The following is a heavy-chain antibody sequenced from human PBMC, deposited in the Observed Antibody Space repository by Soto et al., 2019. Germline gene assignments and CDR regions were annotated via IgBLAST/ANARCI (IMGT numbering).Heavy chain of an antibody. CDR2: IRGSGDTT. V-gene: IGHV3-23*01. J-gene: IGHJ4*02. Sequence: GGSLSLSCAASGFPLSNHAMTWVRQTPVKGLEWVSVIRGSGDTTYYADSVKGRFTISGDNSKNTLYLQMNSLRAEDTALYYCTKAGPSSGYYYASDYWGQGTLVTVSS. D-gene: IGHD3-22*01. CDR1: GFPLSNHA. CDR3: TKAGPSSGYYYASDY.